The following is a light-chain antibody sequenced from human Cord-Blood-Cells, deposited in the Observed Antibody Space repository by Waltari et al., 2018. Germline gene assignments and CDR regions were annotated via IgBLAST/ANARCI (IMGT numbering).Light chain of an antibody. V-gene: IGKV2-28*01. CDR2: LGS. CDR3: MQALQTPL. CDR1: QSLLHSNGYNY. J-gene: IGKJ3*01. Sequence: DILMTQYQLSLPVTPGEPASISCRSSQSLLHSNGYNYLDWYLQKPGQSPQLLIYLGSNRASGVPDSYSGSGSGTDFTLKISRVEAEDVWVFYRMQALQTPLLGPGTKVDIK.